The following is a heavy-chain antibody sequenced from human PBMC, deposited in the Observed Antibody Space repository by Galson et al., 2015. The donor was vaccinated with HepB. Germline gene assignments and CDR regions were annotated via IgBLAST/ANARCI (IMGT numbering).Heavy chain of an antibody. D-gene: IGHD3-3*01. J-gene: IGHJ6*03. V-gene: IGHV1-69*13. CDR3: ARAYYDFWSGYPPYYYYYMDV. Sequence: SVKVSCKASGGTFSSYAISWVRQAPGQGLEWMGGIIPIFGTANYAQKFQGRVTITADESTSTAYMELSSLRSEDTAVYYCARAYYDFWSGYPPYYYYYMDVWGKGTTVTVSS. CDR2: IIPIFGTA. CDR1: GGTFSSYA.